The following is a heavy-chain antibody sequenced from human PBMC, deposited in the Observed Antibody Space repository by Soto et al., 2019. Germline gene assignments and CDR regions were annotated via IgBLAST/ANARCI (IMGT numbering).Heavy chain of an antibody. D-gene: IGHD1-1*01. CDR3: AKGIDSGWNDPLSFDY. V-gene: IGHV3-23*01. J-gene: IGHJ4*02. Sequence: GGSLRVSCAASGFTFSSYAMSWVRQAPWKGLEWVSAISGSGGSTYYADSVKGRFTISRDNSKNTLYLQMNSLRAEDTAVYYCAKGIDSGWNDPLSFDYCGQGTLVTISS. CDR2: ISGSGGST. CDR1: GFTFSSYA.